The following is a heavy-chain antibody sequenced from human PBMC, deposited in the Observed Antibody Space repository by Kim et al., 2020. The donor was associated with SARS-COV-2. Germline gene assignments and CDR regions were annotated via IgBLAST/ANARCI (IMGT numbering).Heavy chain of an antibody. Sequence: SETLSLTCAVFGGSFSDYYWSWIRQPPGEGLEWIGEINHSGSTNYNPSLKSRVTISVDTSKNQFSLRLSYVTAADTAVYYCARDVRHFDYWGRGTLVTVSS. CDR3: ARDVRHFDY. V-gene: IGHV4-34*01. J-gene: IGHJ4*02. CDR2: INHSGST. CDR1: GGSFSDYY. D-gene: IGHD3-10*02.